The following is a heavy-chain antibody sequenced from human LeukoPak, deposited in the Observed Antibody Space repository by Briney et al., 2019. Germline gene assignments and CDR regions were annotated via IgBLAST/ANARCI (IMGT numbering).Heavy chain of an antibody. Sequence: SGPSLLKPTPTLTLTCAFSGFSLTTRGGGVGWIRQPPGKALEWLSLIYWDDDKRYSPSLKSRLTITKDTSKKQVVLTVTNLDPVDTATYYCARLAYYDNSGSSRPFDIWGQGTRVTVSS. CDR1: GFSLTTRGGG. CDR2: IYWDDDK. CDR3: ARLAYYDNSGSSRPFDI. D-gene: IGHD3-22*01. V-gene: IGHV2-5*02. J-gene: IGHJ3*02.